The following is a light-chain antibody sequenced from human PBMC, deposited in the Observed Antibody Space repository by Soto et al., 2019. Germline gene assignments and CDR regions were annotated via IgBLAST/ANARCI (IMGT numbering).Light chain of an antibody. J-gene: IGLJ1*01. CDR3: LLSYSCARGF. V-gene: IGLV7-46*01. Sequence: QTVVTQEPSLTVSPGGTVTLTCGSSTGAVTSGHYPYWFQQKPGQAPRTLIYDTSNKHSWTPARFSGSLLGGKAALTLSGAQPEDEAEYYCLLSYSCARGFFGTGTKLTVL. CDR1: TGAVTSGHY. CDR2: DTS.